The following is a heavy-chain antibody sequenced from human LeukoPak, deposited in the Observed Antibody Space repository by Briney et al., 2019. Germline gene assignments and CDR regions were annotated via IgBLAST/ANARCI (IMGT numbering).Heavy chain of an antibody. Sequence: MAGGSLRLSCAASGFTVSNNYMSWVRQAPGKGLEWISHISSSSDIVYHADSVKGRFTISRDNAKKSLYLQMDSLRAEDTAVYYCAGEGSGYLPNYWGQGTLVTVSS. CDR3: AGEGSGYLPNY. V-gene: IGHV3-11*04. D-gene: IGHD5-12*01. J-gene: IGHJ4*02. CDR2: ISSSSDIV. CDR1: GFTVSNNY.